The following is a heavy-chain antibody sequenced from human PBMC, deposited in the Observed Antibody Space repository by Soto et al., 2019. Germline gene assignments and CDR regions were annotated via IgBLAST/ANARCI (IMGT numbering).Heavy chain of an antibody. V-gene: IGHV4-31*03. J-gene: IGHJ4*02. D-gene: IGHD2-15*01. Sequence: QVQLQESGPGLVKPSQTLSLTCTVSGGSISSGGYYWSWIRQHPGKGLEWIGNIYYSGSTHYNPSLKGRVTISVYTSKNQFSLNLSSVTAADTAVYYCARDDGGKTDYWGQGTLVIVSS. CDR2: IYYSGST. CDR3: ARDDGGKTDY. CDR1: GGSISSGGYY.